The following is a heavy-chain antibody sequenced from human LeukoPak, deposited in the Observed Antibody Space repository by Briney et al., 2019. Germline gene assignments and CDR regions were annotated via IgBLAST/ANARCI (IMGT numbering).Heavy chain of an antibody. D-gene: IGHD5-18*01. Sequence: PGRSLRLSCAASGFSFNSYGMHWVRQAPGKGLEWVAFISYDGSEKHYADSVKGRFTISRDNSNNTLYVQMSSLRAEDTAVYYCAKDRNSYEPSLGYLDYWGQGTLVTVSS. CDR2: ISYDGSEK. V-gene: IGHV3-30*18. J-gene: IGHJ4*02. CDR1: GFSFNSYG. CDR3: AKDRNSYEPSLGYLDY.